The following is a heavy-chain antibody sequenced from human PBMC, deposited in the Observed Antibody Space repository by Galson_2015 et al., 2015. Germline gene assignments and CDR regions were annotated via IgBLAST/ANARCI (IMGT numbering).Heavy chain of an antibody. Sequence: ETLSLTCTVSGGSISTYYWSWIRQLPGKGLEWIGYIYYGGTTSYNPSLKSRVTISEDTSKNQFSLKLRSVTAADTAVYYCARTFSSGWDYFDYWGQGTLVTVSS. J-gene: IGHJ4*02. D-gene: IGHD6-19*01. V-gene: IGHV4-59*01. CDR3: ARTFSSGWDYFDY. CDR2: IYYGGTT. CDR1: GGSISTYY.